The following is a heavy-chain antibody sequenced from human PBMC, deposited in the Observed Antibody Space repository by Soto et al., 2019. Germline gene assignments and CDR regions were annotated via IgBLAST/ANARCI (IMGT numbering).Heavy chain of an antibody. Sequence: SETLSLTCTVSGGSISSYYWGWIRQPPGKGLEWIGYIYYSGSTNYNPSLKSRVTISVDTSENQFSLKLSSVTAADTAVYYCARDVVTMVRGAVYAFDIWGQGTMVTVSS. CDR3: ARDVVTMVRGAVYAFDI. V-gene: IGHV4-59*01. CDR2: IYYSGST. CDR1: GGSISSYY. J-gene: IGHJ3*02. D-gene: IGHD3-10*01.